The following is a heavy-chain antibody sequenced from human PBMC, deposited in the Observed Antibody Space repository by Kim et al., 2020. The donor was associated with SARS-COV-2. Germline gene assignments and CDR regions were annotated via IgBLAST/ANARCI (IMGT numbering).Heavy chain of an antibody. J-gene: IGHJ5*02. D-gene: IGHD1-26*01. CDR2: VCYSVNT. V-gene: IGHV4-39*01. CDR3: ARRLPGAMGNWFDP. Sequence: ETLSLTCTVSGASITNTAYYWNWVRQPPGKGLEWIGSVCYSVNTFYNPSLQSRVTISIDTSKNQLSLMLSSVTAADTAVYYCARRLPGAMGNWFDPWGQ. CDR1: GASITNTAYY.